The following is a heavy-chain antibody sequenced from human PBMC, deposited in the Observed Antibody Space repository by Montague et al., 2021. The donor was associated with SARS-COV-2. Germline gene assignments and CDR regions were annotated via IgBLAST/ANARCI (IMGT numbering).Heavy chain of an antibody. CDR3: ARGGGYYDYGLDV. Sequence: SETLSLTCTVSGGSISNYYWRWIRQPPGRGLEWIGYIYYSGSTDXSPSLKRRVTISLDTSKNQFSLKVTSVTAADTAVYYCARGGGYYDYGLDVWGPGTTVTVSS. V-gene: IGHV4-59*01. CDR2: IYYSGST. J-gene: IGHJ6*02. D-gene: IGHD3-22*01. CDR1: GGSISNYY.